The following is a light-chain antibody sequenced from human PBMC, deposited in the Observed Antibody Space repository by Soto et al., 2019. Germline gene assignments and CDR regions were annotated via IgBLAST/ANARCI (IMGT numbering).Light chain of an antibody. J-gene: IGKJ1*01. Sequence: DIVMTQSPDSLAVSLGERATINCKSSQTILSTSNNRDYLAWYQQKPGQPPRLLINWASTRLPGVPDRFSGSGSGTDFTLTISDLEPEDFAVYYCQQHSHWPPWTFGQGTRVEIQ. CDR1: QTILSTSNNRDY. CDR2: WAS. CDR3: QQHSHWPPWT. V-gene: IGKV4-1*01.